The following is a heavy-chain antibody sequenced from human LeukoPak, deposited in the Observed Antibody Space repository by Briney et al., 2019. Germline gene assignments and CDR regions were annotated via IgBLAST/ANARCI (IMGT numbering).Heavy chain of an antibody. V-gene: IGHV3-30*18. J-gene: IGHJ4*02. CDR1: GFAFSSYG. CDR3: ANPDAGGDSTGRPFDC. CDR2: ISYAGSAK. D-gene: IGHD6-19*01. Sequence: GRSLRLSCAASGFAFSSYGMHWVRQAPGKGLEWLAVISYAGSAKFYADSVKGRFTISRDNSKNTLFLGMNSLRVEDTAVYYCANPDAGGDSTGRPFDCWGQGTLVTVSS.